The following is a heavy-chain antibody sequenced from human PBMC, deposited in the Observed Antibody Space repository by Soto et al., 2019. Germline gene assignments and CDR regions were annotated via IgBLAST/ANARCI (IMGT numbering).Heavy chain of an antibody. J-gene: IGHJ4*02. CDR2: ISYDGSNK. CDR1: GFTFSSYG. Sequence: QVQLVESGGGVVQPGRSLRLSCAASGFTFSSYGMHWVRQAPGKGLQWVAVISYDGSNKYYADSVKGRFTISRDNSKKTLYLQMNSLRAEDTAAYYCVGGYYFGDYWGQGTLVTVSS. V-gene: IGHV3-30*03. D-gene: IGHD3-22*01. CDR3: VGGYYFGDY.